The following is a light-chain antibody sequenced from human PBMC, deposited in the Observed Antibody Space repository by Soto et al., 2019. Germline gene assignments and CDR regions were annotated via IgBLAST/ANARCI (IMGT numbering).Light chain of an antibody. CDR1: SSNIGAGYD. Sequence: VLAQPPSVSGAPGQRVTISCTGSSSNIGAGYDVNWYQQLPGAAPKFLIYGNSNRPSGVPDRFSGSKSGTSASLAITGLQAEDEADYYCQSYDSRLSGYVFGTGTKVTVL. CDR2: GNS. CDR3: QSYDSRLSGYV. J-gene: IGLJ1*01. V-gene: IGLV1-40*01.